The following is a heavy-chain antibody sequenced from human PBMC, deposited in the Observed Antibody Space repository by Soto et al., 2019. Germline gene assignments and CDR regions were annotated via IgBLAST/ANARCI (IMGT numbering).Heavy chain of an antibody. D-gene: IGHD3-10*01. Sequence: QVQLVQSGAEVKKPGASVKVSCKASGYTFTSYGVSWVRQAPGQGLEWMGWISGYNGNTNYAQKIQGRVTMTTDTSTSTAYMELRSLRSDDTAVYYCTRAGTYYYGSGSPYYYGMDVWGQGITVTVSS. CDR2: ISGYNGNT. J-gene: IGHJ6*02. CDR3: TRAGTYYYGSGSPYYYGMDV. V-gene: IGHV1-18*04. CDR1: GYTFTSYG.